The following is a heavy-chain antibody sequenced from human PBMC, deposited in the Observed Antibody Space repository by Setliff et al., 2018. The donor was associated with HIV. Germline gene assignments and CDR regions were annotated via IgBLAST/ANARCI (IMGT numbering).Heavy chain of an antibody. Sequence: KTSETLSLTCAVSGGSISSSNCYWVWIRQPPGKELEWIGSFYYSGGTYYNPSLTSRVTLSVDTSKNQFFLKLTSLPAADTAVYYCARDRIEVVVDGPHDVFDVWGRGTTVTVSS. D-gene: IGHD2-15*01. V-gene: IGHV4-39*07. J-gene: IGHJ3*01. CDR1: GGSISSSNCY. CDR3: ARDRIEVVVDGPHDVFDV. CDR2: FYYSGGT.